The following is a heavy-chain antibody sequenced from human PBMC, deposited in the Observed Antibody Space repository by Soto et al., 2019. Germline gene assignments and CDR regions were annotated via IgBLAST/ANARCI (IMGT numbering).Heavy chain of an antibody. CDR2: IKQDGSEK. CDR1: WFTFWSLL. V-gene: IGHV3-7*01. CDR3: ATSRTFDY. D-gene: IGHD6-13*01. J-gene: IGHJ4*02. Sequence: GSLEIFFVVSWFTFWSLLIDWVRQAPGKGLEWVANIKQDGSEKYYVDSAKGRFTISRDNAKNSLYLQMNSLSAEDTAIYYCATSRTFDYWGQGTLVTVSS.